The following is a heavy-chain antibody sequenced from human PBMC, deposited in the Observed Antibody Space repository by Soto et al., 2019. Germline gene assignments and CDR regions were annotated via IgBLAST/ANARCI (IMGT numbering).Heavy chain of an antibody. V-gene: IGHV3-30-3*01. J-gene: IGHJ3*02. CDR3: AREGVKIRSFAFDI. CDR2: ISYDGSNK. Sequence: GGSLRLSCAASGFTFSSYAMHWVRQAPGKGLEWVAVISYDGSNKYYADSVKGRFTISRDNSKNTLYLQMNSLRAEDTAVYYCAREGVKIRSFAFDIWGQGTMVTVS. D-gene: IGHD3-10*01. CDR1: GFTFSSYA.